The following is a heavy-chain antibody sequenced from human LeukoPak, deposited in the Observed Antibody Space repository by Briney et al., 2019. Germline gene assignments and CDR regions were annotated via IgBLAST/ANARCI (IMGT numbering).Heavy chain of an antibody. V-gene: IGHV4-59*12. CDR2: IYYSGST. Sequence: SETLSLTCTVSGGSISSYYWNWIRQPPGKGLEWIGYIYYSGSTNYNPSLKSRVTISVDTSKNQFSLKLSSVTAADTAVYYCARWRGRLRGVDYWGQGTLVTVSS. CDR3: ARWRGRLRGVDY. D-gene: IGHD4-17*01. CDR1: GGSISSYY. J-gene: IGHJ4*02.